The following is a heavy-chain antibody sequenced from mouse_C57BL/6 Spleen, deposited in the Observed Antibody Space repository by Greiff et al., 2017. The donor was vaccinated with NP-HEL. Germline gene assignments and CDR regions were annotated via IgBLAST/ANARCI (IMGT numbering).Heavy chain of an antibody. D-gene: IGHD4-1*01. J-gene: IGHJ2*01. CDR2: ILPGSGST. CDR1: GYTFTGYW. CDR3: ASSPNWDVGDD. V-gene: IGHV1-9*01. Sequence: VQLQQSGAELMKPGASVKLSCKATGYTFTGYWIEWVKQRPGHGLEWIGEILPGSGSTNYNEKFKGTATFTASTSSNTAYMQLSSRTTEDSAIYYCASSPNWDVGDDWGQGTTLTVAS.